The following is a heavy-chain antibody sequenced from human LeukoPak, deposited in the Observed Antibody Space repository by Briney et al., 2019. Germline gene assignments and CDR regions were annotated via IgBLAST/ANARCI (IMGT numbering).Heavy chain of an antibody. V-gene: IGHV4-4*07. CDR3: ARLKFYDSTGYTPGYYMDV. J-gene: IGHJ6*03. Sequence: PSETLSLTCTVSGGSIISYYWSWVRQSAGKGLEWIGRIYPSGSTEYNTSLKSRVTVPVDMSKKQFSLKLTSVTAADTAVYYCARLKFYDSTGYTPGYYMDVWGKGTTVTVSS. CDR2: IYPSGST. CDR1: GGSIISYY. D-gene: IGHD3-22*01.